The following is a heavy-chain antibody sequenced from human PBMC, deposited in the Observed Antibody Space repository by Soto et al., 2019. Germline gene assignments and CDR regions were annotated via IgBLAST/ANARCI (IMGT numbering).Heavy chain of an antibody. J-gene: IGHJ3*01. Sequence: QVQLVQSGADVKKPGSSVKVSCKTSGGSFGSSAISWVRQAPAQGLEWMGEIIPVFDKANYAQNFQGRLTITADELTGTVFMEVSSLRYEDTAVYFCARLRRDWGDAFDLWGLGTFVTVSS. CDR1: GGSFGSSA. D-gene: IGHD3-16*01. CDR3: ARLRRDWGDAFDL. CDR2: IIPVFDKA. V-gene: IGHV1-69*01.